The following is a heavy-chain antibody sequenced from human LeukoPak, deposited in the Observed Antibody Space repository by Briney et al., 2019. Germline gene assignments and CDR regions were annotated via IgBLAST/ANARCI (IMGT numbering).Heavy chain of an antibody. D-gene: IGHD3-22*01. V-gene: IGHV1-46*01. J-gene: IGHJ5*02. Sequence: ASVKVSCKASGYTFTSYYMHWVRQAPGQGLEWMGIINPSGGSTSYAQKFQGRVTMTRDTSTSTVYMELSRLRSEDTAVHYCATSGYYYDSSGYYAEDWFDPWGQGTLVTVSS. CDR2: INPSGGST. CDR1: GYTFTSYY. CDR3: ATSGYYYDSSGYYAEDWFDP.